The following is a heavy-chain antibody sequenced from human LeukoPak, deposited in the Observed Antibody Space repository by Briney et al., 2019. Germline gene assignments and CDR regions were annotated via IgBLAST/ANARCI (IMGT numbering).Heavy chain of an antibody. D-gene: IGHD2-15*01. CDR2: IIPIFGTA. Sequence: SVKVSCKASGGTFSSYAISWVRQAPGQGLEWMGGIIPIFGTANYAQKFQGRVTITTDESTSTAYMELSSLRSEDTAVYYCARGRLLIENWFDPWGQGTLVTVSS. CDR3: ARGRLLIENWFDP. J-gene: IGHJ5*02. CDR1: GGTFSSYA. V-gene: IGHV1-69*05.